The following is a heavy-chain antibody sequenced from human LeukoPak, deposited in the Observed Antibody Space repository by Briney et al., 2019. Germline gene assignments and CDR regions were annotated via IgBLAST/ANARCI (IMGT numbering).Heavy chain of an antibody. D-gene: IGHD2-21*02. Sequence: PSETLSLTCTVSGGSISTYYWNWIRQPPGKGLEWIGYVYYTGSTNYNPSLKSRVTISVATSKNQFSLKLSSVTAADTAVYYCARRVVVTGIILYAFDIWGQGTMVTVSS. V-gene: IGHV4-59*08. CDR1: GGSISTYY. CDR2: VYYTGST. J-gene: IGHJ3*02. CDR3: ARRVVVTGIILYAFDI.